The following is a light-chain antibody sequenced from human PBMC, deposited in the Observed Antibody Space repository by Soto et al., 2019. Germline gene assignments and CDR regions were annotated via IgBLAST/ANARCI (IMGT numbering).Light chain of an antibody. Sequence: DIQLTQSPSVLSASVGDTVTITCRSSQALRNHLAWYQQKPGKAPDLLIYSASTLHSGVPSRFSGSGSETEFSLTIGALQPEDFATYYCQQLSRCPLTCGGGTKVDIK. CDR3: QQLSRCPLT. CDR1: QALRNH. V-gene: IGKV1-9*01. J-gene: IGKJ4*01. CDR2: SAS.